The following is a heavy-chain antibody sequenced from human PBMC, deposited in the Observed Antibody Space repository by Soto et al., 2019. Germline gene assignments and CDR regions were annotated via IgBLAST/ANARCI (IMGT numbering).Heavy chain of an antibody. D-gene: IGHD1-1*01. CDR2: IYFDGST. J-gene: IGHJ4*02. CDR3: GKVVSGTTRHTDLDS. V-gene: IGHV4-39*01. Sequence: PSETLPFTCAVSGASITGNFYYWGWIRRPPGKGLEWIGSIYFDGSTYYKSSLKRRVTRALDTCKNHVSRKLTSVTAADTTVYYCGKVVSGTTRHTDLDSRGQGTLVAVSS. CDR1: GASITGNFYY.